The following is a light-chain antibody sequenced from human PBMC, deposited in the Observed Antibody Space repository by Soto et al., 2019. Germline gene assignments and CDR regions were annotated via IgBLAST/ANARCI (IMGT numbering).Light chain of an antibody. CDR2: DND. V-gene: IGLV1-51*01. Sequence: QSVLTQPPSVSAAPGQKVTISCSGSSSNIGNNYVSWYQQLPGTAPKLLIYDNDKRPSGIPDRFSGSKSGTSATLGITGLQTGDEADYYCGTWDGSLNTQIFGGGTKLPS. J-gene: IGLJ2*01. CDR1: SSNIGNNY. CDR3: GTWDGSLNTQI.